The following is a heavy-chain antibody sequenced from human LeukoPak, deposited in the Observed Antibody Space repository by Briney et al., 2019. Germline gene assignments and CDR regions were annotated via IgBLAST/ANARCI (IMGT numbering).Heavy chain of an antibody. Sequence: SETLSLTCTVSGGSISSSSYYWGWIRQPPGKGLEWIGSIYYSGSTNYNPSLKSRVTISVDTSKNQFSLKLSSVTAADTAVYYCARARGAYSSSIGRFDLWGRGTLVTVSS. CDR3: ARARGAYSSSIGRFDL. CDR2: IYYSGST. D-gene: IGHD6-13*01. CDR1: GGSISSSSYY. J-gene: IGHJ2*01. V-gene: IGHV4-39*07.